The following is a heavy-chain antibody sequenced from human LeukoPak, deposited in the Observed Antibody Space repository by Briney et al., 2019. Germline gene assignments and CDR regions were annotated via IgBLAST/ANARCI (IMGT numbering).Heavy chain of an antibody. CDR3: AKERTQTTSFDY. V-gene: IGHV3-23*01. CDR2: ISGSGGST. D-gene: IGHD2/OR15-2a*01. Sequence: SGGSLRLXRAASGFMFSTYPMNWVRQAPGKGLEWVSTISGSGGSTYFADSVKGRFAVSRDNSKNTLFLQMNSLRAEDTAVYFCAKERTQTTSFDYWGQGTLVTVSS. J-gene: IGHJ4*02. CDR1: GFMFSTYP.